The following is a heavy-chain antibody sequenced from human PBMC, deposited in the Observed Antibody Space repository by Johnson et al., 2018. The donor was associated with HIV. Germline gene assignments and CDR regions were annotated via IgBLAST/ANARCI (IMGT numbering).Heavy chain of an antibody. CDR3: AKDRPLYVLHLFGAFDI. Sequence: QVQLVESGGGLVQPGGSLRLSCVASGFTLSNNAMHWVRQAPGKGLEWVAVISYDGSNKYYADSVKGRFTISRDNSKNTLYLQMNSLRAEDTAVYYCAKDRPLYVLHLFGAFDIWGQGTMVTVSS. D-gene: IGHD3-16*02. CDR2: ISYDGSNK. J-gene: IGHJ3*02. V-gene: IGHV3-30*04. CDR1: GFTLSNNA.